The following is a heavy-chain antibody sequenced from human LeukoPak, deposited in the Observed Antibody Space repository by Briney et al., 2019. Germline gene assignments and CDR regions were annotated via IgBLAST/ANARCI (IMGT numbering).Heavy chain of an antibody. CDR2: INPSGGST. J-gene: IGHJ6*03. CDR1: GYTFTSYY. Sequence: GASVKVSCKASGYTFTSYYMHWVRQAPGQGLEWMGIINPSGGSTSYAQKFQGRVTMTRDTSTSTVYMELSSLRSEDTAVYYCARDGDYYDSSGYYPYYYYYYMDVWGKGTTVTVS. CDR3: ARDGDYYDSSGYYPYYYYYYMDV. V-gene: IGHV1-46*01. D-gene: IGHD3-22*01.